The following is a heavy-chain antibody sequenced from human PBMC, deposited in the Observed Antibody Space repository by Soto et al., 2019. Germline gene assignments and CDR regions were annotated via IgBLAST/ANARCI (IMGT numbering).Heavy chain of an antibody. J-gene: IGHJ3*01. CDR2: VYWDDDT. D-gene: IGHD1-20*01. Sequence: QITLKESGPPEVKPTETLALNCTFSGFSLATTGVGVGWVRQPPGGALEWIAVVYWDDDTRYNPSLETRLTISKDTPNYQVALTMTDMDFVDTATFYCAHVTITYWGTVGDEAFDVWGQGAVVTVS. CDR1: GFSLATTGVG. CDR3: AHVTITYWGTVGDEAFDV. V-gene: IGHV2-5*02.